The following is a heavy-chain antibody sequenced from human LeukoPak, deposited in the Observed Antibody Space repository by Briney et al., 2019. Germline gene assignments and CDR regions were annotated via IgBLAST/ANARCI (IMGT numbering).Heavy chain of an antibody. V-gene: IGHV3-23*01. CDR2: ISTSGGST. CDR3: ARVVIAVAGREFDP. Sequence: GGSLRLSCAASGFTFSNYAMNWVRQPPGKGLEWVSAISTSGGSTYYADSVKGRFTISRDNAKNSLYLQMNSLRAEDTAVYYCARVVIAVAGREFDPWGQGTLVTVSS. D-gene: IGHD6-19*01. J-gene: IGHJ5*02. CDR1: GFTFSNYA.